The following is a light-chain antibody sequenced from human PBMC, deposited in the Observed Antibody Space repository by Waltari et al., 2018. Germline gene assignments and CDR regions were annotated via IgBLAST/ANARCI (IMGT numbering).Light chain of an antibody. J-gene: IGLJ3*02. Sequence: QSALTQPPSASGSPGQSVTIPRTGTGIAVGRYNYVSWYHQHPGNAPKLMIYEVSKRPSGVPDRFSGSKSGNTASLTVSGLQAEDEADYYCSSYAGSKGWVFGGGTKLTVL. CDR3: SSYAGSKGWV. CDR1: GIAVGRYNY. CDR2: EVS. V-gene: IGLV2-8*01.